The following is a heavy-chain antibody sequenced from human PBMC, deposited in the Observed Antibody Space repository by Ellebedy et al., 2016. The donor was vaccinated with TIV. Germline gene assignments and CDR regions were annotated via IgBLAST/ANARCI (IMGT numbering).Heavy chain of an antibody. Sequence: ASVKVSXXASGYTFTGYYMHWVRQAPGQGLEWLGWINPNSGGTTYAQKFQGRVTMTRDTSTSTVYMELSSLRSEDTAVYYCARDPRYFAWLLQNYYYGMDVWGQGTTVTVSS. CDR3: ARDPRYFAWLLQNYYYGMDV. D-gene: IGHD3-9*01. CDR1: GYTFTGYY. V-gene: IGHV1-2*02. CDR2: INPNSGGT. J-gene: IGHJ6*02.